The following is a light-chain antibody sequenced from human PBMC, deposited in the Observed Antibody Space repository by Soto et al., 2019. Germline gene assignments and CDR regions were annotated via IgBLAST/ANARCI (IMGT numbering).Light chain of an antibody. CDR1: SSDVGSYNL. CDR3: CPYAGGGNPNWV. V-gene: IGLV2-23*01. J-gene: IGLJ3*02. Sequence: QSALTQPASVSGSPGQSITISCTGTSSDVGSYNLVSWYQQHPGKAPKLMIYEGSKRPSGVSNRFSGSKSGNTASLTISWLQAEDEADYHCCPYAGGGNPNWVFGGGTKLTVL. CDR2: EGS.